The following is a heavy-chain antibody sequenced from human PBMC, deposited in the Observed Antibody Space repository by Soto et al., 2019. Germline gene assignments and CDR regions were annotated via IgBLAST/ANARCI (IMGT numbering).Heavy chain of an antibody. CDR3: ARGHDFWSGFSYFDY. CDR2: VYYSGST. D-gene: IGHD3-3*01. V-gene: IGHV4-61*01. Sequence: PSETLSLTWRFSGSSVSSGIHYSSWIRQPPGKRLEWAGYVYYSGSTNYSPSLQSRVTRSVDTSKNQFSLKMNSVTAADTAVYYCARGHDFWSGFSYFDYWGQGTLVTVSS. CDR1: GSSVSSGIHY. J-gene: IGHJ4*02.